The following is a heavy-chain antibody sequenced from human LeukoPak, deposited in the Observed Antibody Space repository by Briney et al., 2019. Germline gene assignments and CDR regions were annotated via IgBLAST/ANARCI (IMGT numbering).Heavy chain of an antibody. CDR1: GYSISSGYY. J-gene: IGHJ4*02. D-gene: IGHD3-10*01. CDR3: ARRYGSGSSGTFDY. CDR2: IYYSGST. Sequence: NSSETLSLTCIVSGYSISSGYYWGWIRQPPGKGLEWIGYIYYSGSTNYNPSLKSRVTISVDTSKNQFSLKLSSVTAADTAVYYCARRYGSGSSGTFDYWGQGTLVTVSS. V-gene: IGHV4-38-2*02.